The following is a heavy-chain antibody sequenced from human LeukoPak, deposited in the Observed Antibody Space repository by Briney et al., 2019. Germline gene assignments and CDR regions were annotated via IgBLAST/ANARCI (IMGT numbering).Heavy chain of an antibody. D-gene: IGHD6-13*01. J-gene: IGHJ4*02. CDR3: ARSYSSTWYTGYYFDY. Sequence: GGSLRLSRAASVFTLSNSWMSWVRQAPAKGQERTANIKQDGSEKYYVDSVKGLITISRDNAMNSLYLQMNSLRAEDTAVYYCARSYSSTWYTGYYFDYWGQGTLVTVSS. CDR1: VFTLSNSW. V-gene: IGHV3-7*01. CDR2: IKQDGSEK.